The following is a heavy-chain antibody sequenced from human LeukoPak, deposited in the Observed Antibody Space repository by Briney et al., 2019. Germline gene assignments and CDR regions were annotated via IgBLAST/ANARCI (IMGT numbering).Heavy chain of an antibody. CDR3: ARRVDATRWFDP. D-gene: IGHD2-15*01. CDR2: ISGDGTTT. V-gene: IGHV3-74*01. J-gene: IGHJ5*02. Sequence: GGSLRLSCSASGFSFSNYFMHWVRQAPGEGLVWVSRISGDGTTTIYADSVKGRFTISRDNAKNTLYLQMNSLRAEDTAVYYCARRVDATRWFDPWDQGALVTVSS. CDR1: GFSFSNYF.